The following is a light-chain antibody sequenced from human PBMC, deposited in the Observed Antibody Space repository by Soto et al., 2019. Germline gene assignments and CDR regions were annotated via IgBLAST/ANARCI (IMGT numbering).Light chain of an antibody. CDR1: QSVSSD. CDR3: QQYNNWPPYT. J-gene: IGKJ2*01. CDR2: GAS. Sequence: EIVMTQSPATLSVSPGYRSTLSCRASQSVSSDLAWYQQKPGQAPRLLIYGASTRATGIPTRFSGSGSGTEFTLTISSLQSEDFAVYYCQQYNNWPPYTFGQGTTGDIK. V-gene: IGKV3-15*01.